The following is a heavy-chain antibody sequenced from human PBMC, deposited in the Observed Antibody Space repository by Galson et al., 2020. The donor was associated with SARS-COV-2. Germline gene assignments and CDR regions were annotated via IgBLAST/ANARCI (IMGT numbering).Heavy chain of an antibody. CDR1: GYSISSGYY. Sequence: SETLSLTCAVSGYSISSGYYWGWIRQPPGKGLEWIGEVKDTARTNYNASLKTRLNLSIDTSKNQISLKLRSLTAADTAVYYCARVKRVSSSLEIWGQGALVTVSS. D-gene: IGHD6-6*01. J-gene: IGHJ4*02. CDR3: ARVKRVSSSLEI. V-gene: IGHV4-38-2*01. CDR2: VKDTART.